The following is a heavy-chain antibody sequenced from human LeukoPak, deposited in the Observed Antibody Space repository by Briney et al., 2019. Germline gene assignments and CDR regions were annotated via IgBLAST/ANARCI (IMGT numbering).Heavy chain of an antibody. V-gene: IGHV3-33*01. D-gene: IGHD3-9*01. CDR3: ARDFSDYDILTGYYDSGGLVDY. Sequence: GGSLRLSCAASGFTFSSYGMHWVRQAPGKGLEWVAVIWYDGSNKYYADSVKGRFTISRDNSKNTLYLQMNSLRAEDTAVYYCARDFSDYDILTGYYDSGGLVDYWGQGTLVTVSS. J-gene: IGHJ4*02. CDR1: GFTFSSYG. CDR2: IWYDGSNK.